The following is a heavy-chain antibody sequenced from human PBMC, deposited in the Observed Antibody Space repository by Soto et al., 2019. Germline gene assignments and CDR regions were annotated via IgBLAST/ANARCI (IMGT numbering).Heavy chain of an antibody. CDR1: GGSVSSSSYY. CDR3: AGRRAGDYYFDY. CDR2: IYYTGST. Sequence: SETLSLTGTVSGGSVSSSSYYWGWIRQPPGKGLEWIGTIYYTGSTSYSPSLKRRVTISVDTSKTQFSLNLSSVTATDTAVYYCAGRRAGDYYFDYWGQGTLVTVSS. J-gene: IGHJ4*02. V-gene: IGHV4-39*01. D-gene: IGHD6-19*01.